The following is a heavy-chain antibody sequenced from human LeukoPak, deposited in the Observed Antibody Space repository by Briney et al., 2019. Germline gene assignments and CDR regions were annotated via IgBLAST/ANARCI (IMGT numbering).Heavy chain of an antibody. D-gene: IGHD4-17*01. CDR3: AKSGPGRAALTTVVDY. CDR2: ITGSGGST. V-gene: IGHV3-23*01. CDR1: GFTFSTYA. J-gene: IGHJ4*02. Sequence: QPGGSLRLSCAISGFTFSTYAMSWVRQAPGKGLERVSTITGSGGSTYYADSVKGRLTISRDNSKNTLYLQMNSLRVEDTAVYYCAKSGPGRAALTTVVDYWGQGTPVTVSS.